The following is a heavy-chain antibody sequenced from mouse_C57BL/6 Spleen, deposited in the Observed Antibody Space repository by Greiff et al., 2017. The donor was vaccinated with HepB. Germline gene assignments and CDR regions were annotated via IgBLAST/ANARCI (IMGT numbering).Heavy chain of an antibody. J-gene: IGHJ4*01. CDR2: INPSSGYT. D-gene: IGHD3-2*02. CDR3: ARRGAAQALYAMDY. Sequence: VQLQQSGAELARPGASVKMSCKASGYTFTSYTMHWVKQRPGQGLEWIGYINPSSGYTKYNQKFKDKATLTADKSSSTAYMQLSSLTSEDSAVYYCARRGAAQALYAMDYWGQGTSVTVSS. V-gene: IGHV1-4*01. CDR1: GYTFTSYT.